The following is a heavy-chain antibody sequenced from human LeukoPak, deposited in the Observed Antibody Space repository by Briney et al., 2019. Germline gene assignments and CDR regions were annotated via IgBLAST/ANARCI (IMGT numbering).Heavy chain of an antibody. D-gene: IGHD6-19*01. J-gene: IGHJ1*01. CDR1: GFTFSSYS. CDR2: ISSSSSTI. Sequence: GGTLRLSCAASGFTFSSYSMNWVRQAPGKGLEWVSYISSSSSTIYYADSVKGRFTISRDNAKNSLYLQMNSLRDEDTAVYYCARGVAGTFQYFQHWGQGTLVTVSS. V-gene: IGHV3-48*02. CDR3: ARGVAGTFQYFQH.